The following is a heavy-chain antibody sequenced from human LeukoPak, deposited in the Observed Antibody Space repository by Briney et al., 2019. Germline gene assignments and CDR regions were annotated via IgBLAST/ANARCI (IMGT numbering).Heavy chain of an antibody. CDR2: INPNSGGT. J-gene: IGHJ4*02. CDR3: ARDMGLLWFGELLTDY. CDR1: GYTFTGCY. Sequence: GASVKVSCKASGYTFTGCYMHWVRQAPGQGLEWMGWINPNSGGTNYAQKFQGRVTMTRDTSISTAYMELSRLRSDDTAVYYCARDMGLLWFGELLTDYWGQGTLVTVSS. D-gene: IGHD3-10*01. V-gene: IGHV1-2*02.